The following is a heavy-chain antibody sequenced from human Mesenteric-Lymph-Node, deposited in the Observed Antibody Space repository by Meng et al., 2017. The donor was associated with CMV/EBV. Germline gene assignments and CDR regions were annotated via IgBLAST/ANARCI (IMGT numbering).Heavy chain of an antibody. J-gene: IGHJ3*02. CDR3: ARGKLPLI. V-gene: IGHV4-34*01. Sequence: GSLRLSCAVYGGSFSGYFWSWIRQPPGKGLEWIGEINHSGTTNYNPSLKSRVTISVDTSKNQFSLNLSSVTAADTAVYYCARGKLPLIWGQGTMVTVSS. CDR1: GGSFSGYF. D-gene: IGHD3-10*01. CDR2: INHSGTT.